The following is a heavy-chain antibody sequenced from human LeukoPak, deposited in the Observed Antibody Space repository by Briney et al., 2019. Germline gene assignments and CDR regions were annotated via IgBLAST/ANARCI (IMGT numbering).Heavy chain of an antibody. CDR1: GFTVSSNY. V-gene: IGHV3-53*01. D-gene: IGHD6-19*01. CDR3: AKVASDSRGWYHFDY. J-gene: IGHJ4*02. CDR2: IYNGGNT. Sequence: GGSLRLSCAPSGFTVSSNYMGCVCQAPGKGLEWVSVIYNGGNTYYADSAKGRFAISTDNSKNTLYLQMNSLGADDTAVYYCAKVASDSRGWYHFDYWGQGTLVTVSS.